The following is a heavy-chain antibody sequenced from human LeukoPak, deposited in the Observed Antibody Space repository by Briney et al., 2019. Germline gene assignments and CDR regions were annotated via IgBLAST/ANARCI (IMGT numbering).Heavy chain of an antibody. CDR2: IWYGGSNK. CDR3: ARVGYCSSTSCYTLDY. J-gene: IGHJ4*02. CDR1: GFTFTSYG. D-gene: IGHD2-2*02. Sequence: GESLQISCQGSGFTFTSYGMPWVRPAPGKGLEWVAVIWYGGSNKYYAASVKGRFTISRDNSKNTLYLQMNSLSAEDTAVYYCARVGYCSSTSCYTLDYWGQGTRVTVSS. V-gene: IGHV3-33*01.